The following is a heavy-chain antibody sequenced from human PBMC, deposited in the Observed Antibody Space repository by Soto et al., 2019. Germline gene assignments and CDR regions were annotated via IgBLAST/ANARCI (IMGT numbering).Heavy chain of an antibody. V-gene: IGHV3-33*01. CDR3: AREEQWLVGGYFDY. Sequence: GGSLRLSCAASGFTFSSYGMHWVRQAPGKGLEWVAVIWYDGSNKYYADSVKGRFTISRDNSKNTLYLQMNSLRAEDTAVYYCAREEQWLVGGYFDYWGQGTLVTVSS. D-gene: IGHD6-19*01. CDR2: IWYDGSNK. CDR1: GFTFSSYG. J-gene: IGHJ4*02.